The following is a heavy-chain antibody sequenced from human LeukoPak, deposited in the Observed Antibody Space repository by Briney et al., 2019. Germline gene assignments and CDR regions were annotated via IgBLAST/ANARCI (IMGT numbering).Heavy chain of an antibody. J-gene: IGHJ6*03. CDR2: ISTHGDTT. CDR3: ARDLEQHSYYMDV. D-gene: IGHD6-13*01. Sequence: GGSLRLSCAASGFIFSGYALHWVRQAPGQGLEHVSAISTHGDTTVHANSVKGRFTISRDNSKNTLYLQMGSLREEDTAVYFCARDLEQHSYYMDVWGRGTTVTVSS. V-gene: IGHV3-64*01. CDR1: GFIFSGYA.